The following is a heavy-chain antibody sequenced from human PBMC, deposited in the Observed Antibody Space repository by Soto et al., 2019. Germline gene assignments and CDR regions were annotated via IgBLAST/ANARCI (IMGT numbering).Heavy chain of an antibody. D-gene: IGHD4-4*01. CDR2: IDAGNDNT. CDR1: GYTLSTYA. J-gene: IGHJ4*02. Sequence: GASVKVSCKASGYTLSTYAVHWLRQAPGQRLEWMGRIDAGNDNTKYSQNFQGRVTITTDTSASTAYMELSSLKSEDTAIYYCAGEGSTYSSTFDYWGQGTLVTVSS. CDR3: AGEGSTYSSTFDY. V-gene: IGHV1-3*01.